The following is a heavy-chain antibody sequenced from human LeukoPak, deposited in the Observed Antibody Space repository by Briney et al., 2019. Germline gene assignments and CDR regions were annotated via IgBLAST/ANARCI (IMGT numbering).Heavy chain of an antibody. CDR1: GLTFNKYW. CDR3: AKVKGWELSYYYYYYMDV. CDR2: ISYDGSNK. J-gene: IGHJ6*03. V-gene: IGHV3-30*18. Sequence: GGSLRLSCEASGLTFNKYWMTWVRQAPGKGLEWVAVISYDGSNKYYADSVKGRFTISRDNSKNTLYLQMNSLRAEDTAVYYCAKVKGWELSYYYYYYMDVWGKGTTVTISS. D-gene: IGHD1-26*01.